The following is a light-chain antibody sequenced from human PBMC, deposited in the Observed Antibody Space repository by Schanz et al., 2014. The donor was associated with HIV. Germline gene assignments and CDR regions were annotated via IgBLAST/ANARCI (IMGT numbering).Light chain of an antibody. V-gene: IGLV1-40*01. J-gene: IGLJ2*01. CDR2: DST. Sequence: QSVLTQPPSVSGAPGQRVTISCTGNSSNIGAGHDVHWYQQLPGTAPRLLIYDSTNRPSGVPDRISGSKSGTSASLAISGLQSEDEADYYCAAWDVTLNGPVFGGGTKLTVL. CDR3: AAWDVTLNGPV. CDR1: SSNIGAGHD.